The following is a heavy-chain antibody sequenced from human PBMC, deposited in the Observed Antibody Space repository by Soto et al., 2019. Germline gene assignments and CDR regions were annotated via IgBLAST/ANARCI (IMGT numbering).Heavy chain of an antibody. Sequence: QVQLVQSGAEVKKPGSSVKVSCKASGGTFSSYAISWVRQAPGQGLEWMGGIIPIFGTANYAQKFQGRVKITANDSTSTVYMGLSSLRSEATAVYYCACPRSSYYYYGMDVWGQGATVTVSS. J-gene: IGHJ6*02. CDR1: GGTFSSYA. D-gene: IGHD6-6*01. V-gene: IGHV1-69*12. CDR3: ACPRSSYYYYGMDV. CDR2: IIPIFGTA.